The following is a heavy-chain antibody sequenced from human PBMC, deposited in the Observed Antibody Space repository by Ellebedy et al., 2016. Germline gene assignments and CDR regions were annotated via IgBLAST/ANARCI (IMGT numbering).Heavy chain of an antibody. CDR2: IVVGSGYT. V-gene: IGHV1-58*01. D-gene: IGHD3-9*01. Sequence: ASVKVSCKASGFTFSNSAVQWVRQARGQRLEWIGWIVVGSGYTNYAQTFQERVTVTTDMSTNTAYMELSSLKSDDTAVYYCAATPNLDWSRYYYYYGVDVWGQGTTVTVSS. CDR3: AATPNLDWSRYYYYYGVDV. CDR1: GFTFSNSA. J-gene: IGHJ6*02.